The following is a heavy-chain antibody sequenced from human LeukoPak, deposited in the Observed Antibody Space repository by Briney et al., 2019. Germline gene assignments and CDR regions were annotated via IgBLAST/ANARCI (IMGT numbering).Heavy chain of an antibody. D-gene: IGHD6-19*01. V-gene: IGHV4-59*12. CDR2: FYDSVSP. Sequence: SETLSLTCTVSGGSISSFYWSWIRQPPGKGLEWIGYFYDSVSPNYNPSLKSRVTISVDTSKNQFSLKLSSVTAADTAVYYCARETAVAGPLFDYWGQGTLVTVSS. CDR3: ARETAVAGPLFDY. CDR1: GGSISSFY. J-gene: IGHJ4*02.